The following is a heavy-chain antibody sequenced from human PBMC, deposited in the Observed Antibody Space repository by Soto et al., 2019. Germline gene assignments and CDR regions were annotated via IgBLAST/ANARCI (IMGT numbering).Heavy chain of an antibody. Sequence: GGSLRLSCAASGFTFSSYGMHWVRQAPGKGLEWVAVISYDGSNKYYADSVKGRFTISRDNSKNTLYLQMNSLRAEDTAVYYCAKDALAPYYFDYWGQGTLVTVSS. CDR2: ISYDGSNK. CDR3: AKDALAPYYFDY. J-gene: IGHJ4*02. CDR1: GFTFSSYG. V-gene: IGHV3-30*18.